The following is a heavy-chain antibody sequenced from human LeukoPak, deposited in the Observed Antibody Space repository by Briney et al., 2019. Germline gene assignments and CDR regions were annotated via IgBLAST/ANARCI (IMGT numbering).Heavy chain of an antibody. J-gene: IGHJ4*02. CDR2: IDPSDSYT. V-gene: IGHV5-10-1*01. CDR3: VSQTKKLTTR. CDR1: GYNLISYW. Sequence: GESPKTSLNGPGYNLISYWNSLVRQMPGKGLEWMGSIDPSDSYTDYSPSFQGHVTISAGKSISPAYLQWSSLKAPGTAIYYFVSQTKKLTTRWSERSLVTVSS. D-gene: IGHD1-14*01.